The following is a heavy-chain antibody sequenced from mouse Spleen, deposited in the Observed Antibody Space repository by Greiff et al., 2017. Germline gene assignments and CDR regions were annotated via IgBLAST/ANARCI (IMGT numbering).Heavy chain of an antibody. V-gene: IGHV1-64*01. D-gene: IGHD1-1*02. CDR1: GYTFTSYW. Sequence: VKLQQPGAELVKPGASVKLSCKASGYTFTSYWMHWVKQRPGQGLEWIGMIHPNSGSTNYNEKFKSKATLTVDQSSSTAYMQLNSLTSEDSAVYYCARRVGGGFAYWGQGTLVTVSA. J-gene: IGHJ3*01. CDR2: IHPNSGST. CDR3: ARRVGGGFAY.